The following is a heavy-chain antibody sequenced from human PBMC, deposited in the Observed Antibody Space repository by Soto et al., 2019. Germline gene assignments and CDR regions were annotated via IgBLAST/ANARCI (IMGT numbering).Heavy chain of an antibody. V-gene: IGHV3-43*01. Sequence: GGSLRLSCAASGITFDDYTMHWVRQAPGKGLEWVSLISWDGGSTYYADSVKGRFTISRENSKNSLYLQMNSLRTEDTSSYYCATDTATMARGCNSPLDYYGMDVWGQGTTVTVSS. J-gene: IGHJ6*02. CDR1: GITFDDYT. D-gene: IGHD3-10*01. CDR3: ATDTATMARGCNSPLDYYGMDV. CDR2: ISWDGGST.